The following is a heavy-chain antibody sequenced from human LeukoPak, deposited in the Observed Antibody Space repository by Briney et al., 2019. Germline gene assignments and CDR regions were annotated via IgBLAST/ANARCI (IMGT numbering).Heavy chain of an antibody. V-gene: IGHV4-59*12. Sequence: SETLSLTCTVSGGSISSYSWSWIRQPPGKGLEWIGYIYYSGSTNYNPSLKSRATISVDTSKNQFSLKLSSVTAADTAVYYCARGRHGDYCFDYWGQGTLVTVSS. D-gene: IGHD4-17*01. CDR2: IYYSGST. CDR3: ARGRHGDYCFDY. J-gene: IGHJ4*02. CDR1: GGSISSYS.